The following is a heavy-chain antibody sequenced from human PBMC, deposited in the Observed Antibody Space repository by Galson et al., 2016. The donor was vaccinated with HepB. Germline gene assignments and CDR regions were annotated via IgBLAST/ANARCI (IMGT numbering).Heavy chain of an antibody. CDR2: VSTYDGDR. Sequence: SVKVSCKASGYTFSTYGVSWVRQAPGQGLEWMGWVSTYDGDRNYAQKLQGRVTMTTDTSTNTAYMGLRSLTSDDTAVYYCARDRGYGSDTFDFWGQGTMVTVSS. D-gene: IGHD5-18*01. V-gene: IGHV1-18*01. CDR1: GYTFSTYG. J-gene: IGHJ3*01. CDR3: ARDRGYGSDTFDF.